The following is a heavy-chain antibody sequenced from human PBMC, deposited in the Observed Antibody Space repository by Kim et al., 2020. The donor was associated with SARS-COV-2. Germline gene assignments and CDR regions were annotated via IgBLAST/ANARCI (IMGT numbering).Heavy chain of an antibody. V-gene: IGHV4-59*01. J-gene: IGHJ5*02. CDR1: GGSISSYY. Sequence: SETLSLTCTVSGGSISSYYWSWIRQPPGKGLEWIGYIYYSGSTNYNPSLKSRVTISVDTSKNQFSLKLSSVTAADTAVYYCARGGSTGTFRWFDPWGQGTLVTVSS. D-gene: IGHD1-1*01. CDR2: IYYSGST. CDR3: ARGGSTGTFRWFDP.